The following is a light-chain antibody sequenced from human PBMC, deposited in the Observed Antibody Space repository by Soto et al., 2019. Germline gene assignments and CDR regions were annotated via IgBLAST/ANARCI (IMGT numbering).Light chain of an antibody. J-gene: IGKJ3*01. V-gene: IGKV3-20*01. CDR3: QQYGSSPFT. CDR1: QSISSNY. Sequence: EIVLTQSPGTLSLSPGERATLSCWASQSISSNYLAWYQQKPGQAPRLLISGSSIRATGIPKRFSGSASGTKFTLIISSLEPEDFAVFYCQQYGSSPFTFGPGTKVDFK. CDR2: GSS.